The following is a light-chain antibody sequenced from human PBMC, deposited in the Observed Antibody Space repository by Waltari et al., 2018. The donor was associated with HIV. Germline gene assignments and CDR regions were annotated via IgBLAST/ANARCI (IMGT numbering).Light chain of an antibody. V-gene: IGKV3-20*01. CDR1: QSVSSSY. CDR3: HQYGSSPT. Sequence: EIVLTQSPGTLSLSPGERATLSCRASQSVSSSYLAWNQQKPGQAPRLLIYGSSRRATGIPDRFRGSGSGTDFTLTISRLEPEDFAVYYCHQYGSSPTFGQGTRLEI. J-gene: IGKJ2*01. CDR2: GSS.